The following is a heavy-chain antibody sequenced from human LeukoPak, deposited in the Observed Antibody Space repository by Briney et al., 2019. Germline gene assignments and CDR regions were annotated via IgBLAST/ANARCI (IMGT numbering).Heavy chain of an antibody. CDR3: ARRSLDAFDI. J-gene: IGHJ3*02. D-gene: IGHD1-26*01. V-gene: IGHV4-34*01. Sequence: PSETLSLTCAVYGGSFSGYYWSWIRQPPGKGLEWIGEINPSGSTNYNPSLKSRVTISVDTSKNQFSLKLSSVTAADTAVYYCARRSLDAFDIWGQGTMVTVSS. CDR2: INPSGST. CDR1: GGSFSGYY.